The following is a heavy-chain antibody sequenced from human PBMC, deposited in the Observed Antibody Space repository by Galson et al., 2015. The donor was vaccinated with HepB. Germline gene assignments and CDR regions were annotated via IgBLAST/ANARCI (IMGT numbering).Heavy chain of an antibody. CDR1: GFTFSSYN. Sequence: SLRLSCAASGFTFSSYNMNWVRQAPGKGLDWISYISATDTTIEYAYSVKGRFIISRDNAKNSLYLQVNSPRVEDTAVYYCARDSRATFGEPNWFDPWGQGTLVIVSS. D-gene: IGHD3-3*01. J-gene: IGHJ5*02. V-gene: IGHV3-48*03. CDR3: ARDSRATFGEPNWFDP. CDR2: ISATDTTI.